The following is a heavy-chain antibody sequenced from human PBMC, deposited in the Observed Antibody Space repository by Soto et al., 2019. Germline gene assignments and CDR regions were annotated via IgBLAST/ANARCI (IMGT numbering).Heavy chain of an antibody. D-gene: IGHD6-19*01. Sequence: QVQLVESGGGVVQPGRSLRLSCAASGFTFSSYGMHWVRQAPGKGLEWVAVISYDGSNKYYADSVKGRFTISRDNSKNTLYLQMNSLRAEHTAVYYCATQKAYSSGWYRDTDAFDIWGQGTMVTVSS. CDR3: ATQKAYSSGWYRDTDAFDI. CDR1: GFTFSSYG. J-gene: IGHJ3*02. CDR2: ISYDGSNK. V-gene: IGHV3-30*03.